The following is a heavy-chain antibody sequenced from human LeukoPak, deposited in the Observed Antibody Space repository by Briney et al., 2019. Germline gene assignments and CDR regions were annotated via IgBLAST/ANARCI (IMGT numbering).Heavy chain of an antibody. Sequence: SETLSLTCTVSGGSISSYYWSWIRQPPGKGLEWIGYIYYSGSTNYNPSLKSRVTISVDTSKNQFSLKLSSVTAADTAVYYCARRGSSGWYGGNYFDYWGQGTLVTVSS. V-gene: IGHV4-59*08. J-gene: IGHJ4*02. CDR3: ARRGSSGWYGGNYFDY. CDR1: GGSISSYY. CDR2: IYYSGST. D-gene: IGHD6-19*01.